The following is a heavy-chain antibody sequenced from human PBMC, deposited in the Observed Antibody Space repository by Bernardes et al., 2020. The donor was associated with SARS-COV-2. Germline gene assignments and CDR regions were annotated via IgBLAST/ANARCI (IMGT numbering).Heavy chain of an antibody. J-gene: IGHJ4*02. CDR2: IYHSGST. V-gene: IGHV4-4*02. CDR3: ARDAYSDYDYFDY. CDR1: GGSISSSNW. D-gene: IGHD4-17*01. Sequence: SETLSLTCAVSGGSISSSNWWSWVRQPPGKGLEWIGEIYHSGSTNYNPSLKSRVTISVDKSKNQFSLKLSSVTAADTAVYFCARDAYSDYDYFDYWGQGTLVTVSS.